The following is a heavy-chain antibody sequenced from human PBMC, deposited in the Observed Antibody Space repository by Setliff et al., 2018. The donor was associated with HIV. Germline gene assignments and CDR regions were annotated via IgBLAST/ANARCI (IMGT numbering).Heavy chain of an antibody. V-gene: IGHV4-4*08. CDR2: IYTSGST. Sequence: PSETLSLTCTVSGGSMSTYYWSWIRQPPGKGLEWIGYIYTSGSTNYNPSLRSRVTISVDTSKNHFSLRLSSVTAADTAVYYCARAAYSGTYLWEPATDLWGRGTLVTVSS. CDR3: ARAAYSGTYLWEPATDL. D-gene: IGHD1-26*01. J-gene: IGHJ2*01. CDR1: GGSMSTYY.